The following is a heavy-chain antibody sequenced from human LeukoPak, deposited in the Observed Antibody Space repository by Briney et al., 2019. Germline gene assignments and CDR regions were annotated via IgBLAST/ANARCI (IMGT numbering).Heavy chain of an antibody. CDR1: GLTFSSYW. J-gene: IGHJ6*03. CDR2: INSDGRST. Sequence: GPSLRLSWAAAGLTFSSYWMHWVRQAPGKWRVWVSRINSDGRSTSYADSVKGRFTISRDNAKNTLYLQMNSLRAEDTAVYYRARDPYDYGDYGHNYMDVWGKGTTVTISS. V-gene: IGHV3-74*01. CDR3: ARDPYDYGDYGHNYMDV. D-gene: IGHD4-17*01.